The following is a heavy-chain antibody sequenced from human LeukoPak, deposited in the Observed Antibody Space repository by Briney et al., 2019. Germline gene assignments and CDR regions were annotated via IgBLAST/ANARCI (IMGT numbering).Heavy chain of an antibody. J-gene: IGHJ6*02. CDR3: VRGSRKLGGMDV. D-gene: IGHD1-7*01. Sequence: GGSLRLSCVVSGFTFSNHSMNWVRQAPGRGLEWVSSISSRGSYRFYADSVKGRFTIARDNVSKSLFLQMTSLRGEDTAVYYCVRGSRKLGGMDVWGQGTTVTVSS. CDR2: ISSRGSYR. V-gene: IGHV3-21*01. CDR1: GFTFSNHS.